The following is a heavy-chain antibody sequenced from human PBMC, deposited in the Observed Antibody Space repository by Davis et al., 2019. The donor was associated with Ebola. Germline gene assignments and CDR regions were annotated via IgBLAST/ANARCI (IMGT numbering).Heavy chain of an antibody. CDR3: AKEQWLGSYFDY. J-gene: IGHJ4*02. CDR2: ISWNSGSI. Sequence: GGSLRLSCAASGFTFSSYWMHWVRQAPGKGLEWVSGISWNSGSIGYADSVKGRFTISRDNAKNSLYLQMNSLRAEDTALYYCAKEQWLGSYFDYWGQGTLVTVSS. V-gene: IGHV3-9*01. CDR1: GFTFSSYW. D-gene: IGHD6-19*01.